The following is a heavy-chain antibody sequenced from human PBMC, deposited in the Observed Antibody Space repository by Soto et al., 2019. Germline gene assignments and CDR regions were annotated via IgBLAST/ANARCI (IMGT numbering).Heavy chain of an antibody. CDR3: ARDASYYSLWRGYYPSRNGMDV. J-gene: IGHJ6*02. CDR1: GFTFSSFG. D-gene: IGHD3-3*01. CDR2: IWYDGSKK. V-gene: IGHV3-33*01. Sequence: QVQVVESGGGVVQPGRSLRLSCAASGFTFSSFGMHWVRQAPGKGLEWVSLIWYDGSKKSYGDSVKGRFTISRDNSRNTVYLQMKSLRADDTAFYYCARDASYYSLWRGYYPSRNGMDVWGQGTTVTVSS.